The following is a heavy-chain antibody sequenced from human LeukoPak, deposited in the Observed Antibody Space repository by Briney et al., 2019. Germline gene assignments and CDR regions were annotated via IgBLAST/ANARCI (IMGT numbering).Heavy chain of an antibody. Sequence: SETLSLTCTVSGGSISSSSYYWGWIRQPPGKGLEWIGSVYYSGSTYYNPSLKSRVTISVDTSKNQFSLKLSSVTAADTAVYYCARLYYYYYMDVWGKGTTVTVSS. V-gene: IGHV4-39*01. CDR2: VYYSGST. J-gene: IGHJ6*03. CDR3: ARLYYYYYMDV. CDR1: GGSISSSSYY.